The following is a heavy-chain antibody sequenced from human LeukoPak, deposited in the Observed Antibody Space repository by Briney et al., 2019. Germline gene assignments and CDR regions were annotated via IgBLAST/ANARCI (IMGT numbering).Heavy chain of an antibody. CDR1: GFTFSSYS. CDR2: IYSGGST. CDR3: ARDLVAVAGIPSFDY. V-gene: IGHV3-66*01. J-gene: IGHJ4*02. D-gene: IGHD6-19*01. Sequence: GGSLRLSCAASGFTFSSYSMNWVRQAPGEGLEWVSVIYSGGSTYYADSVKGRFTISRDNSKNTLYLQMNSLRAEDTAVYYCARDLVAVAGIPSFDYWGQGTLVTVSS.